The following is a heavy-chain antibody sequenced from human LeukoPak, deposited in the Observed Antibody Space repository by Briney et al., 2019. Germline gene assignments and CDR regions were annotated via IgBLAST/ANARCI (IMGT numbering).Heavy chain of an antibody. D-gene: IGHD1-26*01. J-gene: IGHJ4*02. V-gene: IGHV1-69*05. CDR3: ARSRDPDSGSPDYY. CDR1: GGTFSSYA. CDR2: IIPIFGTA. Sequence: SVKVSCKASGGTFSSYAISWVRQAPGQGLEWMGGIIPIFGTANYAQKLQGRVTITTDESTSTAYMELSSLRSEDTAVYYCARSRDPDSGSPDYYWGQGTLVTVSS.